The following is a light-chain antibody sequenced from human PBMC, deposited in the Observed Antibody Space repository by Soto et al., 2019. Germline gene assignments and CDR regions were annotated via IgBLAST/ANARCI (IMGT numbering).Light chain of an antibody. V-gene: IGLV1-51*01. CDR2: DNN. Sequence: QSVLTQPPSVSVAPRQKVTISCSGSSSNIGNNYVSWYQQLPGTAPKLLIYDNNKRPSGIPDRFSGSKSGTSATLGITGLQTGDEADYYCGTWDSSLSAWVFGGGTKLTVL. J-gene: IGLJ3*02. CDR1: SSNIGNNY. CDR3: GTWDSSLSAWV.